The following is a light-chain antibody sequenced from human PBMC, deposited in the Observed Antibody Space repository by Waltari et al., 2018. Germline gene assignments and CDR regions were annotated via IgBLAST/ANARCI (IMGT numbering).Light chain of an antibody. J-gene: IGKJ1*01. CDR3: QQYNNWPWT. V-gene: IGKV3-15*01. CDR2: GAS. Sequence: EIVMTQSPATLSVSPGERATLSCRASQSVSSNLAWYQQKPGQAPRLLIYGASTKATGIPAMFSGSESGTEFTFTISSLQSEDFAVYYCQQYNNWPWTFGQGTKVEIK. CDR1: QSVSSN.